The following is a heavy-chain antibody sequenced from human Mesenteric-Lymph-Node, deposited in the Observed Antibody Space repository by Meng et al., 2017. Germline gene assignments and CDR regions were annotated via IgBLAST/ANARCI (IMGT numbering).Heavy chain of an antibody. CDR2: ISAYNGNT. CDR3: ARDRGYCSGGSCYSMPFDY. D-gene: IGHD2-15*01. J-gene: IGHJ4*02. CDR1: GYTFTSYG. V-gene: IGHV1-18*01. Sequence: ASVKVSCKASGYTFTSYGISWVRQAPGQGLEWMGWISAYNGNTNYAQKLQGRVTMTTDTSTSTAYMELRSLRSDDTAVYYCARDRGYCSGGSCYSMPFDYWGQGTLVTVSS.